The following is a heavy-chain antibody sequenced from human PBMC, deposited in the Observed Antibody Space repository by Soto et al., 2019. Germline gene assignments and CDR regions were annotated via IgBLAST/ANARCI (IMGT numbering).Heavy chain of an antibody. CDR3: ARGWGRIFDY. CDR1: GGCFSGYY. Sequence: QVQLQQWGAGLLKPSETRSLTCAVDGGCFSGYYWNWIRQPPGKGLEWIGEINHSGSTNYNPSLKSRVTISVDTSKNQFSLKLSSVTAADTAVYYCARGWGRIFDYWGQGTLVTVSS. D-gene: IGHD7-27*01. J-gene: IGHJ4*02. V-gene: IGHV4-34*01. CDR2: INHSGST.